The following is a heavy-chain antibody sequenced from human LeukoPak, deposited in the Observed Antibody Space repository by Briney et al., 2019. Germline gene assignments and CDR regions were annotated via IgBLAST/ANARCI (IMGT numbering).Heavy chain of an antibody. CDR3: ARGDYYDSSPYDY. V-gene: IGHV3-7*01. D-gene: IGHD3-22*01. CDR2: IKQDGSEK. CDR1: GFTFSSYW. Sequence: GGSLRLSCAASGFTFSSYWMSWVRQAPGKGLEWVANIKQDGSEKYYVDSLKGRFTISRDNAKNSLYLQMNSLRAEDTAVYYCARGDYYDSSPYDYWGQGTLVTVSS. J-gene: IGHJ4*02.